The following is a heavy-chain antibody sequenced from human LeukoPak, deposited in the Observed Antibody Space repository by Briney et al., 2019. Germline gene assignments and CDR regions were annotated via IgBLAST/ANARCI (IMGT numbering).Heavy chain of an antibody. V-gene: IGHV4-39*01. CDR3: AGLTALAGHRGAFDI. J-gene: IGHJ3*02. CDR1: GGSIGGHTFY. Sequence: KPSETPSLTCNVSGGSIGGHTFYWDWIRQPPGKGLEWIATIYYNGNTFYNPSLKSRVAISIDMSKSQFSLHLSSVTAADTAIYYCAGLTALAGHRGAFDIWGPGTMVTVSS. CDR2: IYYNGNT. D-gene: IGHD6-19*01.